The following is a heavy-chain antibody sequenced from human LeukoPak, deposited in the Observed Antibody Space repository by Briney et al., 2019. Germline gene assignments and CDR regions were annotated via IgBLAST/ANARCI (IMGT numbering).Heavy chain of an antibody. Sequence: PGGSLRLSCAASGFTFSNSAMSWVRQAPGKGLEWDSAISGGGGITYYADSVKGRFTISRDNSKNTLYLQMNSLRAEDTAVYYCAKGSDFLTGYSPYYYNGLDVWGQGTTVTVSS. CDR1: GFTFSNSA. CDR2: ISGGGGIT. V-gene: IGHV3-23*01. D-gene: IGHD3-9*01. CDR3: AKGSDFLTGYSPYYYNGLDV. J-gene: IGHJ6*02.